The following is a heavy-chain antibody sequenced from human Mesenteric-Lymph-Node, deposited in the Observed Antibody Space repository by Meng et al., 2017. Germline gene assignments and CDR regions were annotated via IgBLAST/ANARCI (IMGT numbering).Heavy chain of an antibody. CDR1: GYTFTSYA. Sequence: ASVKVSCKASGYTFTSYAMHWVRQAPGQRLEWMGWINAGNGNTKYSQKFQGRVTITRNTSISTAYMELSSLRSEDTAVYYCARKPRGVYDSSGYYSWFDPWGQGTLVTVSS. J-gene: IGHJ5*02. D-gene: IGHD3-22*01. V-gene: IGHV1-3*01. CDR2: INAGNGNT. CDR3: ARKPRGVYDSSGYYSWFDP.